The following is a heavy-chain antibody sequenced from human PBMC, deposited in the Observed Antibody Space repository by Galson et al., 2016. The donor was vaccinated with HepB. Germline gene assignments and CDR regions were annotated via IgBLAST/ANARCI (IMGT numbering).Heavy chain of an antibody. D-gene: IGHD6-19*01. Sequence: SLRLSCAASGFTFSRHGMHWVRQAPGRGLEWVAVIWNDGSSQYYTDSVKGRFTISRDNSKNTLYLQMNSLRAEDTAVYYCARDWALGQWPALCDYWGQGTLVTVSS. CDR3: ARDWALGQWPALCDY. J-gene: IGHJ4*02. CDR1: GFTFSRHG. V-gene: IGHV3-33*01. CDR2: IWNDGSSQ.